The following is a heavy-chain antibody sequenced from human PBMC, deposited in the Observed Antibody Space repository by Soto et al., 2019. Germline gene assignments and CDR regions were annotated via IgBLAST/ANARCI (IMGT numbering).Heavy chain of an antibody. CDR1: GFTFSSYE. V-gene: IGHV3-48*03. CDR3: ARGSKDSYPGSRIFDF. CDR2: ISTSGNSI. D-gene: IGHD3-10*01. Sequence: EVQLVESGGDLVQPGGSLRLSCAASGFTFSSYEMNWVRQAPGRGLEWISYISTSGNSIYYADSVRGRFTVSRDSAKNSLYLQMNSLRAEDTAVYYCARGSKDSYPGSRIFDFWGRGTLVTVSS. J-gene: IGHJ4*02.